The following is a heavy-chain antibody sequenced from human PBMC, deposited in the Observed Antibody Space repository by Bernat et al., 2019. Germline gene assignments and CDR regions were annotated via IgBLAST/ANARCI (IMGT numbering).Heavy chain of an antibody. CDR3: ARGGDYLWGPTNWFDP. J-gene: IGHJ5*02. Sequence: QVQLQESGPGLVKPSETLSLTCAVSGYSISSGYYWGWIRQPPGKGLEWIGSIYHSGSTYYNPSLKSRVTISVDTSKNQFSLTLSSVTAADPAVYYCARGGDYLWGPTNWFDPWGQGTLVTVSS. CDR2: IYHSGST. CDR1: GYSISSGYY. D-gene: IGHD4-17*01. V-gene: IGHV4-38-2*01.